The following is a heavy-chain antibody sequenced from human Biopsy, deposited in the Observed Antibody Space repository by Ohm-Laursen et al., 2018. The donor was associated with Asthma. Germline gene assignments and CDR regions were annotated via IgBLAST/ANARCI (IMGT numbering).Heavy chain of an antibody. CDR3: ARVPTTLRYFDL. D-gene: IGHD2-15*01. J-gene: IGHJ2*01. V-gene: IGHV4-61*01. CDR1: GGSVSSGSYY. CDR2: ISYSGST. Sequence: PSETLSLTCTVSGGSVSSGSYYWSWIRQPPRKGLAWVSYISYSGSTDYNPSLKSRLTISMDTSKNQFSLKLSSVTAADTAVYYCARVPTTLRYFDLWGRGTLVTVSS.